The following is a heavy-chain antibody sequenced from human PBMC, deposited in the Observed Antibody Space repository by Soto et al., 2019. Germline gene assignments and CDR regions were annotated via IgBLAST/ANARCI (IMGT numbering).Heavy chain of an antibody. CDR1: GGSISSGGYY. CDR2: IYYSGST. CDR3: AREFKMRYSLGFDP. Sequence: SETLSLTCTVSGGSISSGGYYWSWIRQHPGKGLEWIGHIYYSGSTYYNPSLKSRVTISVDTSKNQFSLKLSSVTAADTAVYHCAREFKMRYSLGFDPWGQGTLVTVSS. V-gene: IGHV4-31*03. D-gene: IGHD3-9*01. J-gene: IGHJ5*02.